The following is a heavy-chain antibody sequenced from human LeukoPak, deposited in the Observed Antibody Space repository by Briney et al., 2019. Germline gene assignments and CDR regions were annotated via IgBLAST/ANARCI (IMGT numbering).Heavy chain of an antibody. V-gene: IGHV4-59*01. CDR1: GGSISSYY. CDR2: IYYSGST. Sequence: SETPSLTCTVSGGSISSYYWSWIRQPPGKGLEWIGYIYYSGSTNYNPSLKSRVTISVDTSKNQFSLKLSSVTAADTAVYYCARDAPVRYSGSYFDYWGQGTLVTVSS. D-gene: IGHD1-26*01. J-gene: IGHJ4*02. CDR3: ARDAPVRYSGSYFDY.